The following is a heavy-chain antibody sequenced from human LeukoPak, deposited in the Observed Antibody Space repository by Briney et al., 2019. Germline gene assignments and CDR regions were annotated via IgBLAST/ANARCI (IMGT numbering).Heavy chain of an antibody. D-gene: IGHD1-26*01. CDR2: TYYRSKWYN. Sequence: PSQTLSLTCAISGDSVSSNSAAWNWIRQSPSRGLEWLGRTYYRSKWYNEYAVSVERRITINPDTSKNQFSLQLNSVTPEDTAVYYCARDRGNYYESYWFDPWGQGTLVTVSS. V-gene: IGHV6-1*01. J-gene: IGHJ5*02. CDR3: ARDRGNYYESYWFDP. CDR1: GDSVSSNSAA.